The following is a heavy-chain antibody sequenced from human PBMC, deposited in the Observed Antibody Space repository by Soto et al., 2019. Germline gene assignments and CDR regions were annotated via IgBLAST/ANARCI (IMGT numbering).Heavy chain of an antibody. J-gene: IGHJ6*02. CDR3: AKVYGSGSRPYYYGMDV. V-gene: IGHV3-53*01. CDR1: GFTVSDNY. CDR2: IYSGGNF. Sequence: PGGSLRLSCAASGFTVSDNYMSWVRQAPGKGLEWVSVIYSGGNFYWADSVKGRFTISRDNSKNTVYLQMNSLRAEDTAVYYCAKVYGSGSRPYYYGMDVWGQGTTVTVSS. D-gene: IGHD2-15*01.